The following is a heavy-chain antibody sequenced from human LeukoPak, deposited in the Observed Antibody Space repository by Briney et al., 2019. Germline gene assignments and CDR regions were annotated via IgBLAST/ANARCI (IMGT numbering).Heavy chain of an antibody. J-gene: IGHJ4*02. D-gene: IGHD3-9*01. CDR2: INPTSGGT. Sequence: ASVKVSRKASGYPFTGYYMHWVRLAPGQGLEWIGWINPTSGGTNYAQKFQGRVTMTRDTSISAAYMELSRLRSDDTAVFFFSRQKTAYDILTGYYSAYYFDYWGQGTLVTVSS. CDR3: SRQKTAYDILTGYYSAYYFDY. CDR1: GYPFTGYY. V-gene: IGHV1-2*02.